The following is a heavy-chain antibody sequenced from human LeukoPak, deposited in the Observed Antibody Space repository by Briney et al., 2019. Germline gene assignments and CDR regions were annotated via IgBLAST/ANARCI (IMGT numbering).Heavy chain of an antibody. V-gene: IGHV4-59*01. J-gene: IGHJ3*02. Sequence: KPSQTLSLTCTVSGGSISSYYWSWIRQPPGKGLEWIGYIYYSGSTNYNPSLKSRVIISVDTSKDQFSLKLSSVTAADTAVYYCARTQRDSDAFDIWGQGTMVTVSS. CDR3: ARTQRDSDAFDI. CDR2: IYYSGST. CDR1: GGSISSYY. D-gene: IGHD3/OR15-3a*01.